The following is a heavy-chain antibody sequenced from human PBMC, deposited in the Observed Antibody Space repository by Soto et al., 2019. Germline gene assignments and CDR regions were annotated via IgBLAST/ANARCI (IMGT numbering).Heavy chain of an antibody. CDR3: ARDPKRRDGYNFDA. D-gene: IGHD5-12*01. V-gene: IGHV3-11*01. J-gene: IGHJ4*02. Sequence: QVQLVESGGGLVEPGGSLRLSCSASGFIFTDYSMTWIRQAPGKGLEWVAFISNGDETTQYADSVKGRFSVSRDNAKKVLFLQMNSLRVDDTAVYYCARDPKRRDGYNFDAWGRGALVTVSS. CDR1: GFIFTDYS. CDR2: ISNGDETT.